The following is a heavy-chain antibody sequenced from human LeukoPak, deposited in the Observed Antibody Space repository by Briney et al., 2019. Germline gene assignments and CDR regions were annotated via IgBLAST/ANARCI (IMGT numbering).Heavy chain of an antibody. CDR2: IYSGGRT. V-gene: IGHV3-66*01. J-gene: IGHJ6*02. D-gene: IGHD3-16*01. CDR3: ARDGGQRPLYYGMDV. Sequence: GGSLRLSCAASGFTVSSNYMSWVRQAPGKGLEWASVIYSGGRTYYSDSVKGRFTISRDNSKNTLSLQMNSLRAEDTAVYYCARDGGQRPLYYGMDVWGQGTTVTVSS. CDR1: GFTVSSNY.